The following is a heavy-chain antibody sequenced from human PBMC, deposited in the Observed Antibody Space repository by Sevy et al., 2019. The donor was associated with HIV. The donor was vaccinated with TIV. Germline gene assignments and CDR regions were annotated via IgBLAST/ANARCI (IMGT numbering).Heavy chain of an antibody. V-gene: IGHV3-48*01. J-gene: IGHJ4*02. CDR3: ARHQLRVSATGFDY. CDR2: ITFSSNTI. CDR1: GFTFSNYN. Sequence: GGFLRLSCAASGFTFSNYNMDWVRQAPGKGLEWVSYITFSSNTIYYADPVKGRFTISRDNAKKSLSLQMNSLRAEDTAVYYCARHQLRVSATGFDYWGQGTLVTVSS. D-gene: IGHD6-13*01.